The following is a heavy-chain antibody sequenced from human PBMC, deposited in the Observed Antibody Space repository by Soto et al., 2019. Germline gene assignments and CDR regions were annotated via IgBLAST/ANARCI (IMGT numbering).Heavy chain of an antibody. V-gene: IGHV2-5*02. CDR3: AHRRNYDGSWNEGVFDY. J-gene: IGHJ4*02. CDR1: GFSLTSRPVG. D-gene: IGHD3-16*01. CDR2: IYLDDDK. Sequence: QITLKESGPTLVKPTQTLTLTCTFSGFSLTSRPVGVGWVRQPPGKALEWLAFIYLDDDKRYSPSLRSTLTVTKYAYKNQVVLTLTNMDPVDTATYYCAHRRNYDGSWNEGVFDYWGQGILVTVSS.